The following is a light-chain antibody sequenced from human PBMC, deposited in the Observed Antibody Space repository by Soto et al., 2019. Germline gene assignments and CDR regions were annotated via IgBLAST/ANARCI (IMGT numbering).Light chain of an antibody. CDR3: QQRSNWPRFT. J-gene: IGKJ3*01. V-gene: IGKV3-11*01. CDR1: QSVSSY. CDR2: DAS. Sequence: EIVLTQSPATLSLSPGERATLSCRASQSVSSYLAWYQQKPGQAPRLLIYDASNRATGIPARFSGSGSGTEFALTISSLEPEDFAFYYCQQRSNWPRFTFGPGTKVDIK.